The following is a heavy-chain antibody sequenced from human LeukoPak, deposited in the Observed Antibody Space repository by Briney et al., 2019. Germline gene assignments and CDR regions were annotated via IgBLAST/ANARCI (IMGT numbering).Heavy chain of an antibody. CDR3: ARGRQNCSGGSCHQRRFDY. D-gene: IGHD2-15*01. CDR2: IFYNGNS. J-gene: IGHJ4*02. Sequence: SETLSLTCTVSGGSVSSRSYYWSWIRQPPGKGLEWIGYIFYNGNSNYNPSLKSRVTTSVDTSKNQFSLRLSSVTAADTAVYYCARGRQNCSGGSCHQRRFDYWGQGALVTVSS. CDR1: GGSVSSRSYY. V-gene: IGHV4-61*01.